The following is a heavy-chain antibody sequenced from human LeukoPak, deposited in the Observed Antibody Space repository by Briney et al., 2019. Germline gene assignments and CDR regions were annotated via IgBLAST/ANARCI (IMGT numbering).Heavy chain of an antibody. Sequence: ASVRVSCKASGYSFTSYAMNWVRQAPGQGLEWMGWINTNTGNPTYAQGFTGRCVFSLDTSVSTAYLQISSLKAEDTAVYSCARVAEYSSGWYDPFDYWGQGTLVTVSS. CDR2: INTNTGNP. D-gene: IGHD6-19*01. V-gene: IGHV7-4-1*02. CDR1: GYSFTSYA. CDR3: ARVAEYSSGWYDPFDY. J-gene: IGHJ4*02.